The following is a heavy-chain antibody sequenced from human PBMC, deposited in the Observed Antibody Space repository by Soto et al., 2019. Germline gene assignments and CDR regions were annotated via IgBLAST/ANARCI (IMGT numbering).Heavy chain of an antibody. V-gene: IGHV3-23*01. D-gene: IGHD3-3*01. Sequence: GGSLRLCCAASGFTFSSYAMNWVRQAPGKGLEWVSSMGGSGGHTFYADSVKGRFTVSRDNPNNMVYLQMNSVTDEDTAVYFCARSLEWLPRFFDYWGQGALVTVSS. CDR1: GFTFSSYA. CDR3: ARSLEWLPRFFDY. J-gene: IGHJ4*02. CDR2: MGGSGGHT.